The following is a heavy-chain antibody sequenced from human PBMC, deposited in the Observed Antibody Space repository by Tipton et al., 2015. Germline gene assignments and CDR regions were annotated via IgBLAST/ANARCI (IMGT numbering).Heavy chain of an antibody. Sequence: TLSLTCTVSNDSISSNYWSWIRQPPGKGLEWIGYVNYPWHTSYNPSLKSRVTMSMDTSKCQFSLNLTSVTAADTAMYFCARGVGYSYDGGPDYWGQGILVTVSP. D-gene: IGHD5-18*01. CDR1: NDSISSNY. CDR2: VNYPWHT. V-gene: IGHV4-59*01. J-gene: IGHJ4*02. CDR3: ARGVGYSYDGGPDY.